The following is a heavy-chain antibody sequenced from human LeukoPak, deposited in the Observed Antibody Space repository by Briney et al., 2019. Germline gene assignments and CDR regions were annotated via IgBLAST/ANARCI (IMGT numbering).Heavy chain of an antibody. CDR2: INHSGST. J-gene: IGHJ4*02. CDR3: ARGSYDYIWGSYSHLRRGFDY. CDR1: GGSFSGYY. D-gene: IGHD3-16*01. V-gene: IGHV4-34*01. Sequence: SDTLSLTCAVYGGSFSGYYWSWIRQPPGKGLEWIGEINHSGSTNYNPSLKSRVTISVDTSKNQFSLKLSSVTAADTAVYYCARGSYDYIWGSYSHLRRGFDYWGQGTLVTVSS.